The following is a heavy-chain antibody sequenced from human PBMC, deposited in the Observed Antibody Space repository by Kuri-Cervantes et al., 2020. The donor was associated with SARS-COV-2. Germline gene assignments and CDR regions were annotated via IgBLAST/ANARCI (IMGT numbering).Heavy chain of an antibody. V-gene: IGHV1-69*01. CDR1: GGSLTDYS. CDR3: AKNLQQLLLSRFEY. CDR2: IIPIFRTS. D-gene: IGHD1/OR15-1a*01. Sequence: GGSLRLSCKASGGSLTDYSISWVRQAPGQGLEWMGVIIPIFRTSNYAQKFQGRVTITADESTTIAYMELSSLRSEDTAVYYCAKNLQQLLLSRFEYWGQGVLVTVSS. J-gene: IGHJ4*02.